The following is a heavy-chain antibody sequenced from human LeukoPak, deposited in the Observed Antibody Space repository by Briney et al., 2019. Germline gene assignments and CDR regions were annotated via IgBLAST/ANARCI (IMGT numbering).Heavy chain of an antibody. V-gene: IGHV4-61*02. D-gene: IGHD4-17*01. J-gene: IGHJ5*02. CDR2: IYTSGST. Sequence: SETLSLTCTVSGGSISSSSYYWSWIRQPAGKGLEWIGRIYTSGSTNYNPSLKSRVTISVVTSKNQFSLKLSSVTAADTAVYYCARVAGYGDYVSWGQGTLVTVSS. CDR3: ARVAGYGDYVS. CDR1: GGSISSSSYY.